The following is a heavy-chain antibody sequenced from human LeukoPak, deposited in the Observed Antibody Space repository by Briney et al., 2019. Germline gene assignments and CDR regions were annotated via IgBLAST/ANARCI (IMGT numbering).Heavy chain of an antibody. CDR3: ARDRTYDFWSGSDAFDI. CDR1: GGSFSGYY. V-gene: IGHV4-34*01. Sequence: SETLSLTCAVYGGSFSGYYWSWIRQTPGKGLEWMGEISHSGSTNYNPSLKSRVTISVDTSKNQLSLKLSSVTAADTAVYYCARDRTYDFWSGSDAFDIWGQGTMVTVSS. J-gene: IGHJ3*02. CDR2: ISHSGST. D-gene: IGHD3-3*01.